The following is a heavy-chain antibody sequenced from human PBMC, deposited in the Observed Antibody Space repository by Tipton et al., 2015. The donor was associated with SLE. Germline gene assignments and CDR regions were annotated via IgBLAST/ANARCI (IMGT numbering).Heavy chain of an antibody. Sequence: TLSLTCTVSGGSINTYFWSWIRQPPGKGLEWIGYIYHSGTNYNPSLKSRVTISSDTSKNLFSLQLRSVIAADTAVYYCARINRHNPWSNYHPTDAFDIWGQGTMVTVSS. J-gene: IGHJ3*02. D-gene: IGHD3-10*01. V-gene: IGHV4-59*01. CDR2: IYHSGT. CDR1: GGSINTYF. CDR3: ARINRHNPWSNYHPTDAFDI.